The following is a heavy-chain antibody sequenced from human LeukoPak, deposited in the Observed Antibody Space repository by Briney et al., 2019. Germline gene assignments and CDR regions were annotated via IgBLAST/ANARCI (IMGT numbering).Heavy chain of an antibody. Sequence: GASVKVSCKASGYTFTGYYMHWVRQAPGQGLEWMGWINPNSGGTNYAQKFQGRVTMTRDTSISTAYMELSRLRSDDTAVYYCARASTMIVVVLYYFDYWGQGTLVTVSS. CDR1: GYTFTGYY. J-gene: IGHJ4*02. CDR2: INPNSGGT. D-gene: IGHD3-22*01. CDR3: ARASTMIVVVLYYFDY. V-gene: IGHV1-2*02.